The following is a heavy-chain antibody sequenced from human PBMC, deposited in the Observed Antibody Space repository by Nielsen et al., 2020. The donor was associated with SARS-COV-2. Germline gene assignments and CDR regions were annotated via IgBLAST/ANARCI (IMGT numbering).Heavy chain of an antibody. V-gene: IGHV3-30*03. J-gene: IGHJ5*02. Sequence: GESLKISCVASGFIFGDYGMHWVRQAPGKGLEWVAVISNDGINQYYAESVKGRFTISRDPPKNTLNLQMNSLRADDTAVYYCARDRPSPVAVPASIFSSTTWFDPWGQGTLVTVSS. CDR2: ISNDGINQ. CDR3: ARDRPSPVAVPASIFSSTTWFDP. CDR1: GFIFGDYG. D-gene: IGHD2-2*01.